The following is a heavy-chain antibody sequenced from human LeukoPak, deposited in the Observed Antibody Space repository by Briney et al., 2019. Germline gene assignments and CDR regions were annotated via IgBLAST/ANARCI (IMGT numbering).Heavy chain of an antibody. Sequence: GGSLRLSCAASEFPFSSSGMHWVRQAPGKGLEWVAFIRYDGSYKYYVDSVKGRFTISRDNSKNTLYLQMNSLRAEDTAIYYCARRAGEYSHLYDYWGQGTLVTVSS. V-gene: IGHV3-30*02. CDR2: IRYDGSYK. J-gene: IGHJ4*02. D-gene: IGHD2-15*01. CDR1: EFPFSSSG. CDR3: ARRAGEYSHLYDY.